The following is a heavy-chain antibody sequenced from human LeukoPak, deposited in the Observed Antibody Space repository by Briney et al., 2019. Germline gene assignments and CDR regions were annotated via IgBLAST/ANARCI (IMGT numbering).Heavy chain of an antibody. Sequence: GGSLRLSCAASGFTFSSYWMSWVRQAPGKGREWVANIKQDGSEKYYVDSVKGRFTTSRDNAKNSLYLQMNSLRAEDTAVYYCARAHYDFWSGYSYYYYMDVWGKGTTVTVSS. J-gene: IGHJ6*03. CDR2: IKQDGSEK. D-gene: IGHD3-3*01. CDR1: GFTFSSYW. CDR3: ARAHYDFWSGYSYYYYMDV. V-gene: IGHV3-7*04.